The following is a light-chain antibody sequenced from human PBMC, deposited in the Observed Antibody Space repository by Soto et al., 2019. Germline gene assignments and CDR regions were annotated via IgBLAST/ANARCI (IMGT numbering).Light chain of an antibody. CDR2: GAS. J-gene: IGKJ1*01. CDR1: QSVNSN. V-gene: IGKV3-15*01. Sequence: EAVIRQSPATLSVSPGEGATLSCSTSQSVNSNLAWYQQKLGQDPRVLLFGASTRATGIPARFSGSGSGTEFSLTINSLQSEDLEVYSCQDVKTGPRTFGEG. CDR3: QDVKTGPRT.